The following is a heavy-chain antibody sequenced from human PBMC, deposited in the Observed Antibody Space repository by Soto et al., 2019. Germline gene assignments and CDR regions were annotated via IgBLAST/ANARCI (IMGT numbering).Heavy chain of an antibody. J-gene: IGHJ6*02. V-gene: IGHV1-69*13. CDR3: ARDRDLISPPGIAVAGRLYYYGMDV. CDR2: IIPIFGTA. CDR1: GGTFSSYA. D-gene: IGHD6-19*01. Sequence: GASVKVSCNASGGTFSSYAISWVRQAPGQGLEWMGGIIPIFGTANYAQKFQGRVTITADESTSTAYMELSSLRSEDTAVYYCARDRDLISPPGIAVAGRLYYYGMDVWGQGTTVTVSS.